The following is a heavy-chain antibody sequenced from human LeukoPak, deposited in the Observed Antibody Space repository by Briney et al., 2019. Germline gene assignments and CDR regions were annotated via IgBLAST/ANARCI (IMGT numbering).Heavy chain of an antibody. V-gene: IGHV3-11*01. D-gene: IGHD3-22*01. CDR2: ISSSGSTI. CDR3: ARTTTYYYDSSGYPTI. J-gene: IGHJ4*02. CDR1: GFTFSDYY. Sequence: GGSLRLSCAASGFTFSDYYMSWIRQAPGKGLEWVSYISSSGSTIYYADSVKGRFTISRDNAKNSLYLQMSSLRAEDTAVYYCARTTTYYYDSSGYPTIWGQGTLVTVSS.